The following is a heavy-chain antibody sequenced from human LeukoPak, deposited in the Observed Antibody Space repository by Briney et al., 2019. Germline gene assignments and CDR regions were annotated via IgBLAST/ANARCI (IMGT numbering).Heavy chain of an antibody. CDR1: GFTLSGYD. CDR2: ISYSVNTI. V-gene: IGHV3-48*03. CDR3: ARVADYYGSANFDY. Sequence: PGGSLRLSCAAYGFTLSGYDMNWVRQAPGKGLEWVSYISYSVNTIYYADSVKGRFTISRDNPKNSLYLQMNSLRADDTAVYYCARVADYYGSANFDYWGQGTLVTVSS. D-gene: IGHD3-10*01. J-gene: IGHJ4*02.